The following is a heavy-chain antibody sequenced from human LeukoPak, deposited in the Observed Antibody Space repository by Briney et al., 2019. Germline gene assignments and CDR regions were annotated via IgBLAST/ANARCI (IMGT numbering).Heavy chain of an antibody. D-gene: IGHD3-22*01. Sequence: GGSLRLSCAASGFTFSSYEMNWVRQAPGKGLEWVSSISRSGSTKYYADSAKGRFTISRDNAKNSLFLQMNSLRAEDTAVYYCARDLGQYYDTSDNWFDPWGQGTLVTVSS. CDR1: GFTFSSYE. J-gene: IGHJ5*02. CDR3: ARDLGQYYDTSDNWFDP. V-gene: IGHV3-48*03. CDR2: ISRSGSTK.